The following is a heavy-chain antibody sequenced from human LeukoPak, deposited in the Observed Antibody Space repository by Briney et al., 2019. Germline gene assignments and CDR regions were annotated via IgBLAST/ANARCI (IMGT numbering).Heavy chain of an antibody. D-gene: IGHD4-11*01. V-gene: IGHV4-61*02. CDR1: GGSISSGDHY. Sequence: PSETLSLTCTVSGGSISSGDHYWSWIRQPAGKGLEWIGRIYTSGSTNYNPSLKSRVTISVDTSKNQFSLKLSSVTAADTAVYYCARGKGYSNEAFDYWGQGTLVTVSS. J-gene: IGHJ4*02. CDR3: ARGKGYSNEAFDY. CDR2: IYTSGST.